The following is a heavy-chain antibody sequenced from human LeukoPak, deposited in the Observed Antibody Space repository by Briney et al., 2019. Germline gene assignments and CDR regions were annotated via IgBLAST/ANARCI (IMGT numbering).Heavy chain of an antibody. V-gene: IGHV3-21*01. J-gene: IGHJ4*02. CDR3: ARVYGVRGDSSGPAGY. CDR1: GFTFSSYS. Sequence: GGSLRLSCAASGFTFSSYSMNWVRQAPGKGLEWVSSISSGSSYIYYADSVKGRFTISRDNAKNSLYLQMNSLRAEDTAVYYCARVYGVRGDSSGPAGYWGQGTLVTVSS. D-gene: IGHD3-22*01. CDR2: ISSGSSYI.